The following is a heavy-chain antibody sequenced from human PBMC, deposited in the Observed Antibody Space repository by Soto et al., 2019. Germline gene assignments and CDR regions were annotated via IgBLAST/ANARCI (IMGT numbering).Heavy chain of an antibody. Sequence: QVQLQESGPGLVKPSETLSLTCTVSGGSISSYYWSWIRQPPGKGLEWIGYIYYSGSTNYNPSLTSQLTISVDTSKNQFSLKLSSVTAADTAVYYCAGRASRYYYDSSGYFDYWGQGTLVTVSS. CDR1: GGSISSYY. J-gene: IGHJ4*02. D-gene: IGHD3-22*01. V-gene: IGHV4-59*01. CDR2: IYYSGST. CDR3: AGRASRYYYDSSGYFDY.